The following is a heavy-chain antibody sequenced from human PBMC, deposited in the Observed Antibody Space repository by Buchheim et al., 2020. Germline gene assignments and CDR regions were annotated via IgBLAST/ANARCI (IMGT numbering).Heavy chain of an antibody. CDR2: IKQDGSEK. Sequence: EVQLVESGGGLVQPGGSLRLSCAASGFTFSSYWMSWVRQAPGKGLEWVANIKQDGSEKYYVDSVKGRFTISRDNAKNSLYLQMNSLRAEDTAVYYCARDDEADYYDFWSGYYRGPYYYYGMDVWGQGTT. D-gene: IGHD3-3*01. J-gene: IGHJ6*02. CDR1: GFTFSSYW. V-gene: IGHV3-7*01. CDR3: ARDDEADYYDFWSGYYRGPYYYYGMDV.